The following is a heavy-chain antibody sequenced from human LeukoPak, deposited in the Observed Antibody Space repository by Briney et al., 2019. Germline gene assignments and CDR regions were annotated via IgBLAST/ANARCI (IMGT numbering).Heavy chain of an antibody. Sequence: GGSLRLSCAASGFTFSSYWMHWVRQVPGKGLVWVARINSDGSSTSYADSVKGRFTISRDNAKNTLYLQMNGLRAEDTAVYSCARGVVGATTPFDSWGQGTLVTVSS. V-gene: IGHV3-74*01. J-gene: IGHJ4*02. CDR1: GFTFSSYW. CDR3: ARGVVGATTPFDS. D-gene: IGHD1-26*01. CDR2: INSDGSST.